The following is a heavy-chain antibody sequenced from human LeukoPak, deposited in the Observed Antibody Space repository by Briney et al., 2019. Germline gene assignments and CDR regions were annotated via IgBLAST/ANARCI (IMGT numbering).Heavy chain of an antibody. D-gene: IGHD3-22*01. V-gene: IGHV4-31*03. CDR2: IYYSGST. CDR3: ARARPKYYYDSSGYSPAAFDY. J-gene: IGHJ4*02. Sequence: SETLSLTCTVSGGSISSGGYYWSWIRQHPGQGLEWIGYIYYSGSTYYNPSLKSRVTISVDTSKNQFSLKLSSVTAADTAVYYCARARPKYYYDSSGYSPAAFDYWGQGTLVTVSS. CDR1: GGSISSGGYY.